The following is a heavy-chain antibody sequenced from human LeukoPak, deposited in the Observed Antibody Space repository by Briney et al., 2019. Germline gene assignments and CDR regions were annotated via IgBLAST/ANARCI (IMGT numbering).Heavy chain of an antibody. D-gene: IGHD1-26*01. V-gene: IGHV1-18*01. CDR2: ISAFNGNT. CDR3: ARGNSGSYSALVYFDY. J-gene: IGHJ4*02. Sequence: ASVKVSCKASGYTFTSYGISWVRQAPGQGLEWMGWISAFNGNTNYAQKPQGRVTMTTDTSTSTAYMELRSLRSDDTAVYYCARGNSGSYSALVYFDYWGQGTLVTVSS. CDR1: GYTFTSYG.